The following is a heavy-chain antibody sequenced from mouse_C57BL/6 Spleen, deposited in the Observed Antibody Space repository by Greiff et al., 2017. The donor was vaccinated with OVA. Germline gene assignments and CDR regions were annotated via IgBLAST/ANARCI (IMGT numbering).Heavy chain of an antibody. CDR3: TRTAQAAY. V-gene: IGHV1-15*01. J-gene: IGHJ3*01. Sequence: VKLMESGAELVRPGASVTLSCKASGYTFTDYEMHWVKQTPVHGLEWIGAIDPETGGTAYNQKFKGKAILTADKSSSTAYMELRSLTSEDSAVYYCTRTAQAAYWGQGTLVTVSA. D-gene: IGHD3-2*02. CDR1: GYTFTDYE. CDR2: IDPETGGT.